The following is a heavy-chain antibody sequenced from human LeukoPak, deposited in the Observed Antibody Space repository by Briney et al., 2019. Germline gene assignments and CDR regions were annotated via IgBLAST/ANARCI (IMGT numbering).Heavy chain of an antibody. J-gene: IGHJ4*02. Sequence: GESLKISCKGSGYSFTSQWIGWVRQMPGKGLEGMGIIYPGDSDTRYSPSFQGQVTISSDKSISTAYLHWSSLKASDSAMYYCGRDKSDSQGVFDYWGQGTLVTVSS. D-gene: IGHD3-16*01. V-gene: IGHV5-51*01. CDR1: GYSFTSQW. CDR3: GRDKSDSQGVFDY. CDR2: IYPGDSDT.